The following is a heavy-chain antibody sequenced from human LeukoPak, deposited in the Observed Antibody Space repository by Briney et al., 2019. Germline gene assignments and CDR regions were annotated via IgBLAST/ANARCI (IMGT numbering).Heavy chain of an antibody. J-gene: IGHJ4*02. D-gene: IGHD2-15*01. CDR1: GFTFSSYV. CDR2: ISSSGSSYT. Sequence: TGGSLRLSCEASGFTFSSYVMTWVRQAPGKGLEWVSYISSSGSSYTNYADSVKGRFTISRDNAKNSLYLQMDSLRAEDTAVYYCARRIPGDYWGQGTLVTVSS. V-gene: IGHV3-11*03. CDR3: ARRIPGDY.